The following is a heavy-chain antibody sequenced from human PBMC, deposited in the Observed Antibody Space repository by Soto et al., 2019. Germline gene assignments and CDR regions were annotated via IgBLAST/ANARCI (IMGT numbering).Heavy chain of an antibody. CDR1: GLPLSTNS. D-gene: IGHD5-12*01. V-gene: IGHV3-21*01. CDR3: ARDGSKWLKYGYFDL. Sequence: EVQLVESGGGLVKPGGSLSLSCAPSGLPLSTNSMNWFGQPPGRGLEWVSYISESSSHIYYGDSVRGRFIISRDNAKNSVYLQMNSLRAEDTAVYYCARDGSKWLKYGYFDLWGRGTLVTVSS. CDR2: ISESSSHI. J-gene: IGHJ2*01.